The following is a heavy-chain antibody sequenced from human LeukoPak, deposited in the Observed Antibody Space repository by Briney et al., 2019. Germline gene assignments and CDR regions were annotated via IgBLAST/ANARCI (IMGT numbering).Heavy chain of an antibody. D-gene: IGHD1-26*01. CDR3: ARQSTGSYYSPIDY. J-gene: IGHJ4*02. CDR2: VSTYNGNT. CDR1: GYTFTSYG. V-gene: IGHV1-18*01. Sequence: ASVKVSCKASGYTFTSYGISWVRQAPGQGLEWMGWVSTYNGNTKYAQNLQGRVTTTTDTSTSAAYMELRSLRSDDTAMYYCARQSTGSYYSPIDYWGQGTLVTVSS.